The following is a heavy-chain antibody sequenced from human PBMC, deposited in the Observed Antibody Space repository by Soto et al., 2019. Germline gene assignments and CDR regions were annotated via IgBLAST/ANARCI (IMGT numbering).Heavy chain of an antibody. Sequence: SETLTLTCAVSGGSFTSNDWWSCVRQPPGQRLEWIGVIYRTGSTNYAPSLKSRFTISLDKSENQFSLKVTSLTAADTAVYYCASRDPGTSVDYWGQGTLVTVSS. J-gene: IGHJ4*02. D-gene: IGHD1-7*01. V-gene: IGHV4-4*02. CDR3: ASRDPGTSVDY. CDR1: GGSFTSNDW. CDR2: IYRTGST.